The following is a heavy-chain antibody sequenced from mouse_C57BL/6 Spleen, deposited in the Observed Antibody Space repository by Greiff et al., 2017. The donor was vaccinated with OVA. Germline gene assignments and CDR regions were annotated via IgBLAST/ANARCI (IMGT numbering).Heavy chain of an antibody. V-gene: IGHV7-1*01. J-gene: IGHJ1*03. CDR3: ARDYYGSSWYFDV. CDR2: SRNKANDYTT. CDR1: GFTFSDFY. Sequence: EVKLVESGGGLVQSWRSLRLSCATSGFTFSDFYMEWVRQAPGKGLEWIAASRNKANDYTTEYSASVKGRFIVSRDASQSILYLQMNALRAEDTAIYYCARDYYGSSWYFDVWGTGTTVTVSS. D-gene: IGHD1-1*01.